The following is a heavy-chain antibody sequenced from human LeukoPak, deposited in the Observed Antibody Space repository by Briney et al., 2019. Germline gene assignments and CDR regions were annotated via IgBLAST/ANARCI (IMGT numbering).Heavy chain of an antibody. CDR2: INWNGGST. V-gene: IGHV3-20*04. CDR3: ARGGITEVGGDAFDI. J-gene: IGHJ3*02. Sequence: GGSLRLSCAASGFTFDDYGMGWVRQAPGKGLEWVSGINWNGGSTGYADSVKGRFTISRDNAKNSLYLQMNSLRAEDTALYYCARGGITEVGGDAFDIWGQGTMVTVSS. D-gene: IGHD1-26*01. CDR1: GFTFDDYG.